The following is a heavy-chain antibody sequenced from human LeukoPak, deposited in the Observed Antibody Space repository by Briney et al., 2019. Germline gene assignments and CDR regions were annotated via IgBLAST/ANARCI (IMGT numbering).Heavy chain of an antibody. CDR1: GFTFSGSA. CDR2: IRSKDNSYAT. Sequence: PGGTLRLSCAASGFTFSGSAMHWLRQASGKGLEGVGRIRSKDNSYATAYAASVKGRFTISRDDSKNTAYLQMNGLKSEDTAVDYGTRWEEGGKPIDDWGQGTLVTVSS. V-gene: IGHV3-73*01. J-gene: IGHJ4*02. CDR3: TRWEEGGKPIDD. D-gene: IGHD1-26*01.